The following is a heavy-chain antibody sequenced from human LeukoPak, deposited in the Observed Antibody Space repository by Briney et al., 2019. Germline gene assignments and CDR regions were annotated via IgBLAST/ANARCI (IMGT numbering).Heavy chain of an antibody. V-gene: IGHV3-23*01. D-gene: IGHD3-16*01. CDR2: ISGSGGST. CDR1: GFTFSSYA. Sequence: GGSLRLSCAASGFTFSSYAMSRVRQAPGKGLEWVSAISGSGGSTYYADSVKGRFTISRDNSKNTLYLQMNSLRAEDTAVYYCAKDLSRGVTAFLLDYWGQGTLVTVSS. CDR3: AKDLSRGVTAFLLDY. J-gene: IGHJ4*02.